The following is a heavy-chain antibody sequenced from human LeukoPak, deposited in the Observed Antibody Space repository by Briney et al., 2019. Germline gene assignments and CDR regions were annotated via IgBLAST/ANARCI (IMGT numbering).Heavy chain of an antibody. CDR1: GFTFSSYA. V-gene: IGHV3-23*01. J-gene: IGHJ1*01. CDR2: ISGSGGST. CDR3: AKLPLLWFGELFFKH. D-gene: IGHD3-10*01. Sequence: GGSLRLSCAASGFTFSSYAMSWVRQAPGRGLEWVSAISGSGGSTYYADSVKGRFTISKDNSKNTLYLQMNSLRAEDTAVYYCAKLPLLWFGELFFKHWARAPWSPSPQ.